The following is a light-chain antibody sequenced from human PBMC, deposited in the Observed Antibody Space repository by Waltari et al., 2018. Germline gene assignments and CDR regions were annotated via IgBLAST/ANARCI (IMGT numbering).Light chain of an antibody. CDR3: QHYHNWPST. CDR2: DAS. J-gene: IGKJ5*01. CDR1: QNIGSH. Sequence: IVMTQSPAPLPVSPGGRVTLSCRASQNIGSHLAWYQQKPGQTPRHLILDASTRATGIPARFGGSGSGTEFTRTISSLQSEDSAIYYCQHYHNWPSTFGQGTRLEIK. V-gene: IGKV3-15*01.